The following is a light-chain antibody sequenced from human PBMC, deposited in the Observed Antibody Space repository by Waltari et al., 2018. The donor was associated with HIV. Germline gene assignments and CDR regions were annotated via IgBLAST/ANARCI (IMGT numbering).Light chain of an antibody. J-gene: IGLJ2*01. Sequence: QSALTQPTSASGSPGPSVTIAGPGSSRDVGGYNYVSWYQQHPGKAPKLRIYEVSKRPSVVPDRFSGSNSGNTASLTVSGLQAADEADYYCSSYAGSNNVVFGGGTKLTVL. V-gene: IGLV2-8*01. CDR1: SRDVGGYNY. CDR3: SSYAGSNNVV. CDR2: EVS.